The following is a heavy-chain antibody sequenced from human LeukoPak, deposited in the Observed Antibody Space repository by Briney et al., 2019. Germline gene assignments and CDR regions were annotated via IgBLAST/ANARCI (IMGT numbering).Heavy chain of an antibody. Sequence: GGSLRLSCAASGFTFSSYAMHWVRQAPGKGLEWVAVISYDGSNKYYADSVKGRFTISRDNSKNTLYLQMNSLRAGDTAVYYCARDRGSGENYFDYWGQGTLVTVSS. J-gene: IGHJ4*02. CDR3: ARDRGSGENYFDY. CDR2: ISYDGSNK. D-gene: IGHD3-10*01. V-gene: IGHV3-30-3*01. CDR1: GFTFSSYA.